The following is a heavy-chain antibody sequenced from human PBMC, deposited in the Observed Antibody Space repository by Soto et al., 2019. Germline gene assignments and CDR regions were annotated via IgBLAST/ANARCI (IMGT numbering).Heavy chain of an antibody. V-gene: IGHV3-11*01. Sequence: GGSLRLSCAASGFTFSDYYMSWIRQAPGKGLEWLSFISSSGTTIFYADSMKGRFTVSRDNAKRSLYLQMNSLRTDDTAVYYCARVTDSDSSGSYLGSSIYYLDHWGRGTLVTVSS. J-gene: IGHJ5*02. CDR3: ARVTDSDSSGSYLGSSIYYLDH. D-gene: IGHD3-22*01. CDR1: GFTFSDYY. CDR2: ISSSGTTI.